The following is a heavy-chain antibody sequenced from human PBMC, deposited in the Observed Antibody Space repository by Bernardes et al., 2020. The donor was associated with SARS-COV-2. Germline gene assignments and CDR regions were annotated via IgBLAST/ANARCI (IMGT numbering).Heavy chain of an antibody. J-gene: IGHJ3*02. CDR2: ISGSGGTT. D-gene: IGHD3-10*01. V-gene: IGHV3-23*01. Sequence: GSLRLSCAASGFRFSSYAMNWVRQAPGKGLEWVSGISGSGGTTYYADSVKGRFTISRDNSKNTLYLQMNSLRAEDTAVYYCAKDMLGMVPDAFDIWGQGTMVTVSS. CDR3: AKDMLGMVPDAFDI. CDR1: GFRFSSYA.